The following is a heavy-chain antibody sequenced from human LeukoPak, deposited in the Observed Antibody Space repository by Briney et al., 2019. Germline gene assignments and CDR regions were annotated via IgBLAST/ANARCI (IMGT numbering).Heavy chain of an antibody. D-gene: IGHD2-8*01. CDR1: GFTFSSYG. CDR3: ARDVYGDY. Sequence: GRSLRLSCAASGFTFSSYGMHWVRQAPGKGLEWVAVISYDGSNKYYADSVKGRFTISRDNSKNTLYLQMNSLRAEDTAVYYCARDVYGDYWGQGTLVTVSS. CDR2: ISYDGSNK. V-gene: IGHV3-30*03. J-gene: IGHJ4*02.